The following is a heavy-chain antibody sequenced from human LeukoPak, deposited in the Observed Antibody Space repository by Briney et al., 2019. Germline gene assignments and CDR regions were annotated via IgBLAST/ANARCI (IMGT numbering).Heavy chain of an antibody. CDR2: ISWDGGST. CDR3: AKDITIFGVVPCFDY. CDR1: GFTFDDYA. V-gene: IGHV3-43D*04. D-gene: IGHD3-3*01. Sequence: AGGSLRLSCAASGFTFDDYAMHWVRQAPGKGLEWVSLISWDGGSTYCADSVKGRFTISRDNSKNSLYLQMNSLRAEDTALYYCAKDITIFGVVPCFDYWGQGTLVTVSS. J-gene: IGHJ4*02.